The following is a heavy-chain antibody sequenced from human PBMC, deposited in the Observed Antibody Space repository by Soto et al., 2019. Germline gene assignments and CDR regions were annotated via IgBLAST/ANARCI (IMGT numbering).Heavy chain of an antibody. CDR1: GFTFSSYG. CDR2: IWYDGSNK. J-gene: IGHJ4*02. CDR3: ARDAAGTTLLGFDY. V-gene: IGHV3-33*01. D-gene: IGHD1-1*01. Sequence: QVQLVESGGGVVQPGRSLRLSCAASGFTFSSYGMHWVRQAPGKGLEWVAVIWYDGSNKYYADSVKGRFTISRDNSXNKLYLQMNSLRAEDTAVYYCARDAAGTTLLGFDYWGQGTLVTVSS.